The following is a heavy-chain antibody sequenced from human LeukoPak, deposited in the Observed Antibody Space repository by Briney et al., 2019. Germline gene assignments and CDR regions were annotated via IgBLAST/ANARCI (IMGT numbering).Heavy chain of an antibody. V-gene: IGHV1-18*01. J-gene: IGHJ4*02. CDR2: IGAYNGNT. CDR3: AREKRDYSSGCFDY. D-gene: IGHD6-19*01. CDR1: GGTFSSYA. Sequence: ASVKVSCKASGGTFSSYAISWVRQAPGQGLEWMGWIGAYNGNTNYAQKLQGRVTMTTDTSTSTAYMELRSLRSDDTAVYYCAREKRDYSSGCFDYWGQGTLVTVSS.